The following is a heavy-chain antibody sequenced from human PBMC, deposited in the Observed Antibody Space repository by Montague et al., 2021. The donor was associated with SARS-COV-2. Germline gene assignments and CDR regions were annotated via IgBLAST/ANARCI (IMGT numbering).Heavy chain of an antibody. CDR2: IYYTGNT. Sequence: SETLSLTCTVSGGSISSSTYYWGWIRQPPGKGLEWIGSIYYTGNTYYNPSLKSRVTISVVTSKNHFTLKLSSVTAAETAVYYCARLKQYFDSSGSPSAFDLWGQGTKVTVSS. J-gene: IGHJ3*01. V-gene: IGHV4-39*02. CDR1: GGSISSSTYY. CDR3: ARLKQYFDSSGSPSAFDL. D-gene: IGHD3-22*01.